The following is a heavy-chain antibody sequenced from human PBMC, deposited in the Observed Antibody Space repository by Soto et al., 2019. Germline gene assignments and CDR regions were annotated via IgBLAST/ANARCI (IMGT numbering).Heavy chain of an antibody. V-gene: IGHV1-18*01. CDR3: ARGRYGEY. CDR1: GYIFTTYG. D-gene: IGHD3-10*01. CDR2: IIAHNGNT. Sequence: QVHLVQSGAEVKKPGASVKVSCKGSGYIFTTYGITWVRQAPGQGLEWMGWIIAHNGNTNYAQKLQGRVTVTRDTSTSTAYMELRNLRSDDTAVYYCARGRYGEYWGQGALVTVSS. J-gene: IGHJ4*02.